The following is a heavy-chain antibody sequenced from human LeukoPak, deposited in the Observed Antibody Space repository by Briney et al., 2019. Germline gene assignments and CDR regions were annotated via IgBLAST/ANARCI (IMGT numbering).Heavy chain of an antibody. D-gene: IGHD6-19*01. V-gene: IGHV3-30*02. CDR1: GFTFSSYG. J-gene: IGHJ4*02. Sequence: GGSLRLSCAASGFTFSSYGMHWDRQAPGKGLEWVAFIRYDGSNKYYADSVKGRFTISRDNSKNTLYLQMNSLRAEDTAVYYCANAGIAVAGTIVDWGQGTLVTVSS. CDR3: ANAGIAVAGTIVD. CDR2: IRYDGSNK.